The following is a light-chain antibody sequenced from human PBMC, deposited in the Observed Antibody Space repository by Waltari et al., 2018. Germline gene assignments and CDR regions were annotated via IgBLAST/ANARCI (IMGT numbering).Light chain of an antibody. V-gene: IGKV1-9*01. CDR1: QAISNY. CDR3: QQVNNYPLT. J-gene: IGKJ4*01. CDR2: AAS. Sequence: DIQLTQSPSFLSASVGDSVTITCRASQAISNYLAWYQQKPGKAPNLLISAASTLQRGIPSRFSGSGSGTEFTLTIRGLQPEDFATYYCQQVNNYPLTFGGGTTVEIK.